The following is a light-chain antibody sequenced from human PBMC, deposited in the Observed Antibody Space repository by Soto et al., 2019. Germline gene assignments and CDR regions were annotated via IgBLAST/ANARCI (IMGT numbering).Light chain of an antibody. J-gene: IGLJ2*01. CDR2: GNS. V-gene: IGLV1-40*01. Sequence: QSVLTQPPSVAGAPGQRVTISCTGSSSNIGAGYDVHWYQQLPGTAPKLLLYGNSNRPSGVPDRFSGSKSGTSASLAITGLQAEDEAYYYCQSYDSSLSGSHVVFGGGTKLTVL. CDR3: QSYDSSLSGSHVV. CDR1: SSNIGAGYD.